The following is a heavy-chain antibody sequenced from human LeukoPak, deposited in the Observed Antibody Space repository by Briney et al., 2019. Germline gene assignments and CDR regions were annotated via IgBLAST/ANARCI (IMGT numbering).Heavy chain of an antibody. D-gene: IGHD3-16*01. CDR3: ARDYDYAFDY. V-gene: IGHV3-21*06. CDR2: ISSSSYYI. J-gene: IGHJ4*02. CDR1: GFTFSSYS. Sequence: GGSLRLSCAASGFTFSSYSMTWVRQAPGKGLEWVSSISSSSYYIYYADSVKGRFTISRDNAKNSLYLQMNSLRAEDTAVYYCARDYDYAFDYWGQGTLVTVSS.